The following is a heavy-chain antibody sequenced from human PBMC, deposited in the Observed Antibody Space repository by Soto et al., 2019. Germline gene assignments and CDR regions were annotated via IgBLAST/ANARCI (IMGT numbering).Heavy chain of an antibody. J-gene: IGHJ3*02. CDR1: DGSTSRCRRH. Sequence: PSETLSPPFTASDGSTSRCRRHRGWIRQPPGKGLEWIASIKYSGTTFYNPSLKSRVTLSVDTSKNQFALKLSSVTAAETAVYYCARHGITGSYYDAFDIWGQGTMVT. D-gene: IGHD1-26*01. V-gene: IGHV4-39*01. CDR3: ARHGITGSYYDAFDI. CDR2: IKYSGTT.